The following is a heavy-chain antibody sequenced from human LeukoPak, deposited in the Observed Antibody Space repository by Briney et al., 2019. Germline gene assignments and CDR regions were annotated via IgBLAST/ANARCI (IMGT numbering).Heavy chain of an antibody. J-gene: IGHJ3*02. Sequence: PGGSLRLSCAASGFTFSSSAMTWVRQAPGKGLVWVSGISDSGGDTYYADSVKGRFTISRDNSKNTLYLQMNSLRAEDTAVYYCAKNWNAFDIWGQGTMVTVSS. CDR1: GFTFSSSA. V-gene: IGHV3-23*01. D-gene: IGHD3-3*01. CDR2: ISDSGGDT. CDR3: AKNWNAFDI.